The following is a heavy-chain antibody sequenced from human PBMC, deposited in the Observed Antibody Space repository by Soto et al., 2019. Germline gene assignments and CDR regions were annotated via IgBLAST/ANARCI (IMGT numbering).Heavy chain of an antibody. Sequence: QEQLVESGGGLVKPGGSLRLSCAASGFSFSDYYMSWIRQDPGKGLEWVSYISSSGNTIHYADSVKGRFTISRDNAKNSLFLQMNSLRVEDTAVYYCARVTHYFDYWGQGTLVAVSS. J-gene: IGHJ4*02. V-gene: IGHV3-11*01. D-gene: IGHD2-15*01. CDR1: GFSFSDYY. CDR2: ISSSGNTI. CDR3: ARVTHYFDY.